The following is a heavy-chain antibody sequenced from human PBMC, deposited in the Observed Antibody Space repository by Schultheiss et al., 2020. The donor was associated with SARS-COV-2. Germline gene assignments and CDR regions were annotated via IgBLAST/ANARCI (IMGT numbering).Heavy chain of an antibody. Sequence: SETLSLTCAVYGGSFSGYYWSWIRQPPGKGLEWIGEINHSGSTNYNPSLKSRVTMSVDTSKNQFSLKLSSVTAADTAVYYCARALAARQYYYYGMDVWGQGTTVTVSS. V-gene: IGHV4-34*01. CDR1: GGSFSGYY. J-gene: IGHJ6*02. CDR2: INHSGST. D-gene: IGHD6-6*01. CDR3: ARALAARQYYYYGMDV.